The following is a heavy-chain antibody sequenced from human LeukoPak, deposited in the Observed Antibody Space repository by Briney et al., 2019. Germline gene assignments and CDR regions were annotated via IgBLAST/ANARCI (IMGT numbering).Heavy chain of an antibody. D-gene: IGHD3-22*01. CDR1: GFTFSSYW. J-gene: IGHJ4*02. CDR3: ARDREYYDSSGYYYED. CDR2: IKQDGSEK. Sequence: GGSLRLSCAASGFTFSSYWMSWVRQAPGKGLEWVANIKQDGSEKYYVDSVKGRFTISRDNAKNSLYLQMNSLRAEDTAVYYCARDREYYDSSGYYYEDWGQGTLVTVSS. V-gene: IGHV3-7*03.